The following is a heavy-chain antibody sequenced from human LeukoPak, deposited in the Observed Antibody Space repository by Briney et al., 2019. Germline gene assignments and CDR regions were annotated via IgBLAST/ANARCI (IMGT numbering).Heavy chain of an antibody. CDR1: GGSISSYY. CDR3: GITMVRGVIIYGIDY. J-gene: IGHJ4*02. Sequence: PSETLSLTCTVSGGSISSYYWSWIRQPPGKGLEWIGYIYYSGSTNYNPSLKSRVTISVDTSKNQFSLKLSSVTAADTAVYYCGITMVRGVIIYGIDYWGQGTLVTVSS. V-gene: IGHV4-59*01. D-gene: IGHD3-10*01. CDR2: IYYSGST.